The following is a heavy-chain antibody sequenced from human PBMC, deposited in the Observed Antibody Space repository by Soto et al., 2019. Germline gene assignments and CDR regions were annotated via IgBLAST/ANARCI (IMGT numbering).Heavy chain of an antibody. CDR2: ISSSSSYT. CDR1: GFTFSDNY. J-gene: IGHJ5*02. Sequence: QVQLVESGGGLVKPGGSLRLSCAASGFTFSDNYMSWIRQAPGKGLEWVSYISSSSSYTNYADSVKGRFTISRDNAKNSLYLQMNSLRAEDTAVYYCARRDYYGSGEFDPWGQGTLVTVSS. D-gene: IGHD3-10*01. CDR3: ARRDYYGSGEFDP. V-gene: IGHV3-11*05.